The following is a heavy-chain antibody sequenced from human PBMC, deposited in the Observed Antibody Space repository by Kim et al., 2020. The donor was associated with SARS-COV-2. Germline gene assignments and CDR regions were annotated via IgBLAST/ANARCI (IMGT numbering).Heavy chain of an antibody. CDR2: ITAGGANT. D-gene: IGHD3-10*01. CDR3: SKRAGVS. Sequence: GGSLRLSCAASGFTFSSYTMSWVRQAPGKGLECVSVITAGGANTYYADPVKGRFTISRDDSKNTVYLQMNNLRADDTALYYCSKRAGVSWGQGTMVTVS. CDR1: GFTFSSYT. V-gene: IGHV3-23*01. J-gene: IGHJ3*01.